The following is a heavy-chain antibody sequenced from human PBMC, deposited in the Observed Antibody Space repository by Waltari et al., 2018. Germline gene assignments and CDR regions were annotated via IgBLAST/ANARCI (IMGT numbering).Heavy chain of an antibody. CDR2: INPNRGGT. J-gene: IGHJ5*02. D-gene: IGHD2-15*01. CDR3: ARSAAGTFWFDP. Sequence: QVQLVQSGAEVKKLGASVKVSCKASGYTFAGYFIQWVRQAPGQGLEWMGGINPNRGGTNYAQSFQGRITMTRDTSISTAYMELNSLRSDDTAVYYCARSAAGTFWFDPWGQGTLVTVSA. V-gene: IGHV1-2*02. CDR1: GYTFAGYF.